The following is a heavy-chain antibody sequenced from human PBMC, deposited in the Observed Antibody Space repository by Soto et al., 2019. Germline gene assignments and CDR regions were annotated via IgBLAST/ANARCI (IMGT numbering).Heavy chain of an antibody. CDR1: GFTFSSYE. CDR3: ARDVDYGSGSYYNKPVGYYYYGMDV. J-gene: IGHJ6*02. V-gene: IGHV3-48*03. D-gene: IGHD3-10*01. CDR2: ISSSGSTI. Sequence: GGSLRLSCAASGFTFSSYEMNWVRQAPGKGLEWVSYISSSGSTIYYADSVKGRFTISRDNAKNSLYLQMNSLRAEDTAVYYCARDVDYGSGSYYNKPVGYYYYGMDVWGQGTTVTVSS.